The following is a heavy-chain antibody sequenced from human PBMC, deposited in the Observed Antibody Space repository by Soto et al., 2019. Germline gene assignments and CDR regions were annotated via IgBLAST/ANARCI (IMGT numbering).Heavy chain of an antibody. CDR1: GFRFKSFV. Sequence: QVQLVESGGGVVQPGTSLRLSCAASGFRFKSFVMHWVRQAPGKGLEWVAFTSYDGNNKDYGDSVKGRFTVSRDNSQNTLHLQIAFLRPEDTALYYCARWGTPWGFDLWGQGTLVSVSS. V-gene: IGHV3-30*19. CDR3: ARWGTPWGFDL. D-gene: IGHD3-16*01. J-gene: IGHJ4*02. CDR2: TSYDGNNK.